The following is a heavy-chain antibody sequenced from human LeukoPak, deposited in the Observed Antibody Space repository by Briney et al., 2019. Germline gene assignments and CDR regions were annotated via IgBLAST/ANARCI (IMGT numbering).Heavy chain of an antibody. Sequence: GGSLRLSCAASGFTFSSYAMHWVRQAPGKGLEWVAVISYDGSNKYYADSVKGRFTISRDNSKNTLYLRMNSLRAEDTAVYYCARDSSEGVYYFDYWGQGTLVTVSS. D-gene: IGHD2-8*01. CDR1: GFTFSSYA. V-gene: IGHV3-30-3*01. CDR3: ARDSSEGVYYFDY. J-gene: IGHJ4*02. CDR2: ISYDGSNK.